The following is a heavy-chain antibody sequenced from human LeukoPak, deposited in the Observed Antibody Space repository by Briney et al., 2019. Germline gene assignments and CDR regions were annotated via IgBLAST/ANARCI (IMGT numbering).Heavy chain of an antibody. CDR3: ARVRSVSLYSSSFSDFDP. J-gene: IGHJ5*02. CDR1: GFTFSSYW. V-gene: IGHV3-7*01. Sequence: GGSLRLSCAASGFTFSSYWMSWVRQAPGKGLEWVANIKQDGSEKYYVDSVKGRFTVSRDNAKNSLYLQMNSLRAEDTAVYYCARVRSVSLYSSSFSDFDPWGQGTLVTVSS. D-gene: IGHD6-13*01. CDR2: IKQDGSEK.